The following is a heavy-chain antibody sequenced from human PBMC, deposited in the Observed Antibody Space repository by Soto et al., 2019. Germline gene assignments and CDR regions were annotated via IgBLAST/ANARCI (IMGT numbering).Heavy chain of an antibody. V-gene: IGHV4-34*01. Sequence: SETLSLTCAVYGGSFSGYYWSCIRQPPGKGLEWIGEINHSGSTNYNPSLKSRVTISVDTSQTQFSLKLSSVTAADTAVYYCARGSITIFGVVPVWGQGTTVTVSS. CDR2: INHSGST. CDR3: ARGSITIFGVVPV. D-gene: IGHD3-3*01. CDR1: GGSFSGYY. J-gene: IGHJ6*02.